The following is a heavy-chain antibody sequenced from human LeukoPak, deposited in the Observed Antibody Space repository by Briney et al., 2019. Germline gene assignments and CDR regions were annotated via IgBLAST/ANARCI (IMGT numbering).Heavy chain of an antibody. CDR2: IYYSGST. CDR3: ASGDNDPLFDY. J-gene: IGHJ4*02. CDR1: GGSISSGGYY. D-gene: IGHD1-1*01. V-gene: IGHV4-31*03. Sequence: SETLSLTCTVSGGSISSGGYYWSWIRQHPGKGLEWIGSIYYSGSTNYNPSLQGRVTISLDTSRSQFSLKLSSVTAADTAVYYCASGDNDPLFDYWGQGTLVTVSS.